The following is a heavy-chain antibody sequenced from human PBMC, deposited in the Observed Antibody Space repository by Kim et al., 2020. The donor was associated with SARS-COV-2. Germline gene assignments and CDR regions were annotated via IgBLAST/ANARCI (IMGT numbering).Heavy chain of an antibody. Sequence: RFTISRDNAKNSLYLQMNSLRAEDTAVYYCAAPSTYYYGSGSYGPYYFDYWGQGTLVTVSS. CDR3: AAPSTYYYGSGSYGPYYFDY. V-gene: IGHV3-11*06. J-gene: IGHJ4*02. D-gene: IGHD3-10*01.